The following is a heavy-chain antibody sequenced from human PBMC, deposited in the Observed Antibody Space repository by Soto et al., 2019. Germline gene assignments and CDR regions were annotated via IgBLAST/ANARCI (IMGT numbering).Heavy chain of an antibody. J-gene: IGHJ4*02. V-gene: IGHV3-23*01. Sequence: WGSLRLSCAASRFTFGTYAIIWVRQTPGKGLEWVSTISGSGGSTYYADSVKGRFTISRDNSKNTLYLQMNSLRAEDTAVYYCAKVGRIVTAYYFEYWGQGTLVTVSS. CDR3: AKVGRIVTAYYFEY. CDR2: ISGSGGST. D-gene: IGHD4-4*01. CDR1: RFTFGTYA.